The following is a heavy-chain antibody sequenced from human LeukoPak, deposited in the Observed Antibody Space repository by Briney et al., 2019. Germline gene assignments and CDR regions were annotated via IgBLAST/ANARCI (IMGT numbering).Heavy chain of an antibody. Sequence: ASVKVSCKAFGYTFTSYDMSWVRQAPGQGLGWVGWISTKNVDINYAHSLQGRVTLTTDTSTNTAYMELRSLRSEDTAVYYCARRKATVVPGNDFWGQGTLVTVSS. J-gene: IGHJ4*02. CDR2: ISTKNVDI. V-gene: IGHV1-18*01. CDR3: ARRKATVVPGNDF. D-gene: IGHD3-22*01. CDR1: GYTFTSYD.